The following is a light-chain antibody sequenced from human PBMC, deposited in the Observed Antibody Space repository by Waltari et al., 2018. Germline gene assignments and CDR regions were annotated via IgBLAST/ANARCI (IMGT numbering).Light chain of an antibody. J-gene: IGKJ1*01. V-gene: IGKV1-5*03. CDR1: QSISSL. CDR2: KAS. CDR3: QQYNSYPWT. Sequence: DIQMTQSPSTLSASVGDRVTITCRARQSISSLLDCDQQKPGKAPKLLIYKASSLESGVPSRFSGSGSGTEFTLTISSLQPDDFATYYCQQYNSYPWTFGQGTKVEIK.